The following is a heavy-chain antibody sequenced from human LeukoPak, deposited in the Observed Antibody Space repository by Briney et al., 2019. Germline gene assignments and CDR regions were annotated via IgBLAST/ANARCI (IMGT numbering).Heavy chain of an antibody. CDR1: GFTFSSYE. D-gene: IGHD5-18*01. CDR2: ISSSGSTI. V-gene: IGHV3-48*03. J-gene: IGHJ4*02. Sequence: PGGSLRLSCAASGFTFSSYEMNWVRQAPGKGLEWVSYISSSGSTIYYADSVKGRFTISRDNAKNSLYLQMNSLRAEDTAVYYCARAKDTATKAYYFDYWGQGTLVTVSS. CDR3: ARAKDTATKAYYFDY.